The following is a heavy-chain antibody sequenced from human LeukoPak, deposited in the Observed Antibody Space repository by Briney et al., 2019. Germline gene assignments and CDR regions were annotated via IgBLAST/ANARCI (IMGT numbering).Heavy chain of an antibody. J-gene: IGHJ5*02. V-gene: IGHV1-2*02. CDR1: GYSFIAYY. D-gene: IGHD2-2*01. Sequence: ASVKVSCKASGYSFIAYYMHWVRQAPGQGLEWMGWINPNSGGTTYAQEFQGRVTMTRDTSISTAYMELSRLTSDDTAVYYCARVRCSSTTCYGNWFDPWGQGTLVTVSS. CDR3: ARVRCSSTTCYGNWFDP. CDR2: INPNSGGT.